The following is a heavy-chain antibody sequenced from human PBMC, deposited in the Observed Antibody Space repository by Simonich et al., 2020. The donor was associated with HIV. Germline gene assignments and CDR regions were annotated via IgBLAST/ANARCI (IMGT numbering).Heavy chain of an antibody. CDR3: ARLTAGGLGEYFQH. CDR1: GGSFSGYY. J-gene: IGHJ1*01. D-gene: IGHD6-13*01. Sequence: QVQLQQWGAGLLKPSETLSLTCAVYGGSFSGYYWSWIRQHPGKGLEWIGEINHSGSTNYNPSLKSRVTISVDTSKNQFSLKLSSVTAADTAVYYCARLTAGGLGEYFQHWGQGTLVTVSS. CDR2: INHSGST. V-gene: IGHV4-34*01.